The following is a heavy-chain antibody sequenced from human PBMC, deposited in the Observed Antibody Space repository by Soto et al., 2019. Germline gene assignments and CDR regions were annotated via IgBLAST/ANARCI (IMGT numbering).Heavy chain of an antibody. CDR3: ARDGYCSGGSCYSLHYYYYYGMDV. Sequence: GSLRLSCAASGFTFSSYSMNWVRQAPGKGLEWVSSISSSSSYIYYADSVKGRFTISRDNAKNSLYLQMNSLRAEDTAVYYCARDGYCSGGSCYSLHYYYYYGMDVWGQGTTVTVSS. J-gene: IGHJ6*02. D-gene: IGHD2-15*01. V-gene: IGHV3-21*01. CDR2: ISSSSSYI. CDR1: GFTFSSYS.